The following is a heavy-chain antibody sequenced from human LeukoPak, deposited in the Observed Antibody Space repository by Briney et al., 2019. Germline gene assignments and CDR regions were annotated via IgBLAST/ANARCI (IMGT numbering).Heavy chain of an antibody. CDR1: GFTFSTYS. CDR3: ARLRPRYDSSGSHYFDY. Sequence: GGSLRLSCAASGFTFSTYSMNWVRQAPGKGLEWVAYINSGGSTIYYTDSVKGRFTISRDNAKNSLYLQMNSLRAEDTAVYYCARLRPRYDSSGSHYFDYWGQGTLVTVSS. D-gene: IGHD3-22*01. V-gene: IGHV3-48*01. J-gene: IGHJ4*02. CDR2: INSGGSTI.